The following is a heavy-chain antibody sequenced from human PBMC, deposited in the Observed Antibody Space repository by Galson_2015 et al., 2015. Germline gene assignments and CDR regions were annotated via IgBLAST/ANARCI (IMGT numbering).Heavy chain of an antibody. CDR2: IYYSGST. CDR3: ARDHGYYDFWSGPNWFDP. D-gene: IGHD3-3*01. J-gene: IGHJ5*02. V-gene: IGHV4-31*03. CDR1: GGSMSSGGYY. Sequence: TLSLTCTVSGGSMSSGGYYWSWIRQHPGKGLEWIGYIYYSGSTYYNPSLKSRVTISVDTPKNQFSLKLSSVTAADTAVYYCARDHGYYDFWSGPNWFDPWGQGTLVTVSS.